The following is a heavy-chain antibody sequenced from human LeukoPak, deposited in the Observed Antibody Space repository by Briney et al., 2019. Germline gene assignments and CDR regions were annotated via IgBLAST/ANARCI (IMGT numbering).Heavy chain of an antibody. J-gene: IGHJ6*03. Sequence: GESLKISCKGSGYSFTSYWIGWVRQMPGKGLEWMGIIYPGDSDTRYSPSFQGRVTISADKSISTAYLQWSSLKASDTAMYYCARSHCSSTSCPDYMDVWGKGTTVTVSS. D-gene: IGHD2-2*01. CDR3: ARSHCSSTSCPDYMDV. CDR1: GYSFTSYW. CDR2: IYPGDSDT. V-gene: IGHV5-51*01.